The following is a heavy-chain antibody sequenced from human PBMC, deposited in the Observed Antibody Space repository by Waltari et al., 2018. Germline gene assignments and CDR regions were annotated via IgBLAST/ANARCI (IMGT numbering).Heavy chain of an antibody. CDR3: ARGGDDGDSNWYFDL. Sequence: QVHLQESGPGLVKTSEPLSLPCTVLGGSTSSHDWRWTGLPPGKGLEWIGYIYYSGSTNYNPSLKRRITITVDTSKNQFSQKLSSVTAADTAVEYCARGGDDGDSNWYFDLWGRGTLVTVSS. CDR2: IYYSGST. D-gene: IGHD4-17*01. J-gene: IGHJ2*01. V-gene: IGHV4-59*11. CDR1: GGSTSSHD.